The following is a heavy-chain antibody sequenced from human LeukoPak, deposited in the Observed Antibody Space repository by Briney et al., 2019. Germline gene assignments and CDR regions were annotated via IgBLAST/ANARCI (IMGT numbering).Heavy chain of an antibody. CDR2: ISSSGGST. Sequence: PGGSLRLSCAASGFTFSSYAMSWVRQAPGKGLEWVSAISSSGGSTYYADSVKGRFTTSRDNSKNTLYLQMNNLRAEDTAVYYCAKIQGYYFDYWGQGTLVTVSS. CDR3: AKIQGYYFDY. V-gene: IGHV3-23*01. CDR1: GFTFSSYA. D-gene: IGHD5-18*01. J-gene: IGHJ4*02.